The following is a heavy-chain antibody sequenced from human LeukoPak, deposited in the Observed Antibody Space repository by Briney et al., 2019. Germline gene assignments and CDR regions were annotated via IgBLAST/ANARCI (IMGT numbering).Heavy chain of an antibody. V-gene: IGHV4-4*07. J-gene: IGHJ4*02. CDR3: ARRGSSGCYDY. Sequence: SGTLSLTCTVSGGSISGYYWSWIRQPAGKGLEWIGHIYSTGSTNFNPSLKSRVTMSVDTSKNQFSLKLSSVTAADTAVYSCARRGSSGCYDYWGQGTLVTVSS. CDR2: IYSTGST. D-gene: IGHD3-22*01. CDR1: GGSISGYY.